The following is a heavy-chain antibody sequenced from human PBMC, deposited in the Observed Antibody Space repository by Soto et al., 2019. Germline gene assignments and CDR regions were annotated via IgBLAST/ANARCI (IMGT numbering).Heavy chain of an antibody. V-gene: IGHV3-21*04. CDR2: ISSSSSYI. CDR1: GFTFSSYS. CDR3: AKLSGDSWGYFDY. J-gene: IGHJ4*02. Sequence: EVQLVESGGGLVKPGGSLRLSCAASGFTFSSYSMNWVRQAPGKGLEWVSSISSSSSYIYYADSVKGRFTISRDNAKNTLYLQMNSLGAEDTAVYYCAKLSGDSWGYFDYWGQGTLVTVSS. D-gene: IGHD2-21*02.